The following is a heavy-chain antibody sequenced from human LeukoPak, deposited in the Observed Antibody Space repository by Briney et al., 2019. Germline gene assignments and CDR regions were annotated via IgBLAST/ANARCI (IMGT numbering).Heavy chain of an antibody. J-gene: IGHJ1*01. CDR3: ASPRGDDSGGYYTWYFHH. D-gene: IGHD3-22*01. CDR1: GGSISSGGYY. V-gene: IGHV4-39*07. CDR2: SGST. Sequence: SQTLSLTCTVSGGSISSGGYYWGWIRQPPGKGLEWIGSGSTYYNPSLKSRVTISVDTSKSQFSLKLSSVTAADTAVYFCASPRGDDSGGYYTWYFHHWGQGILVTVSP.